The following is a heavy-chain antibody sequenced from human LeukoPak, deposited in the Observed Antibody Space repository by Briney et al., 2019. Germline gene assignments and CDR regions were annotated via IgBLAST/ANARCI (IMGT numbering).Heavy chain of an antibody. Sequence: GASVKVSCKASGYTFTSYSMHWVRQAPGQRLEWMGCINAGNGNTKYSQKFQGRVTITRDTSASTAYMELRSLRSDDTAVYYCARMVQLWPHYFDYWGQGTLVTVSS. CDR3: ARMVQLWPHYFDY. CDR2: INAGNGNT. D-gene: IGHD5-18*01. CDR1: GYTFTSYS. V-gene: IGHV1-3*01. J-gene: IGHJ4*02.